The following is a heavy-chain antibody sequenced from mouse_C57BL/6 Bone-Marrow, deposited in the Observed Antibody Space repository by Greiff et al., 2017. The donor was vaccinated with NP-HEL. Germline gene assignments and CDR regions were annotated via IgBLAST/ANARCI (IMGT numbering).Heavy chain of an antibody. Sequence: VQLQQSGPELVKPGASVKISCKASGYTFTDYYINWVKQRPGQGLEWIGWIFPGSGSTYYNEKFKGKATLTVDKSSSTAYMLLSSLTSEDSAVYFCARSVYGKHWYFDVWGTGTTVTVSS. CDR1: GYTFTDYY. V-gene: IGHV1-75*01. CDR3: ARSVYGKHWYFDV. J-gene: IGHJ1*03. D-gene: IGHD2-1*01. CDR2: IFPGSGST.